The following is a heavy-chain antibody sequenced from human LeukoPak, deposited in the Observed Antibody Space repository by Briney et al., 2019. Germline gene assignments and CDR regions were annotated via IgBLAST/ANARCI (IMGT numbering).Heavy chain of an antibody. CDR1: DGSITNYD. Sequence: PSGTLSLTCTVSDGSITNYDWSWVRQPPGKGLEFIGHVHYSGTANHNPSLRSRVTISIDTSKKHFFLKLKSVTAADTAVYYCARGYGDFRVEGRYFHSWGQGTLVTVSS. CDR2: VHYSGTA. CDR3: ARGYGDFRVEGRYFHS. J-gene: IGHJ4*02. V-gene: IGHV4-59*01. D-gene: IGHD4-17*01.